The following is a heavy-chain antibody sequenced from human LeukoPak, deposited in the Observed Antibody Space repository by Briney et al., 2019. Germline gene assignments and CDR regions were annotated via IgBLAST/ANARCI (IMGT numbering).Heavy chain of an antibody. CDR1: GYSINSGYY. Sequence: PSETLSLTCAVSGYSINSGYYWGWIRQPPGKGLEWIGSMYHSGSTYYNPSLKSRVTLSVDASKNQFSLKLSSVTAADTAVYYCARRIGTSYFDYWGQGNLVTVSP. CDR3: ARRIGTSYFDY. V-gene: IGHV4-38-2*01. D-gene: IGHD1-1*01. J-gene: IGHJ4*02. CDR2: MYHSGST.